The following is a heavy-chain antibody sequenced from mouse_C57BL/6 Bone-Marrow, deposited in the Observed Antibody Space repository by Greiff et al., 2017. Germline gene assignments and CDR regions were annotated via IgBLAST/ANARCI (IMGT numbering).Heavy chain of an antibody. V-gene: IGHV1-74*01. Sequence: QVQLQQPGAELVKPGASVKVSCKASGYTFTSYWMHWVKQRPGQGLEWIGSIHPSDSDTNYNQKFKGKATLTVAKSSSTAYVQLGSLTSEDSAVYYCAIRGLPWFAYWGQGTLVTVSA. J-gene: IGHJ3*01. CDR2: IHPSDSDT. CDR1: GYTFTSYW. CDR3: AIRGLPWFAY. D-gene: IGHD3-1*01.